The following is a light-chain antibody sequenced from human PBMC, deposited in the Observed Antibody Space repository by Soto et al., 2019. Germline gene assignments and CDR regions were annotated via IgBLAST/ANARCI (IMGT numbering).Light chain of an antibody. CDR2: DVS. Sequence: QSVLTQPASVSGAPGQSITISCTGTSSDVGGYNSVAWYQQHPGKAPKLMIYDVSNRPSGVSNRFSGSKSGNTASLTISGLQAEDEADYYCSSYTSSSTPVFGTGTKSPS. V-gene: IGLV2-14*01. CDR1: SSDVGGYNS. CDR3: SSYTSSSTPV. J-gene: IGLJ1*01.